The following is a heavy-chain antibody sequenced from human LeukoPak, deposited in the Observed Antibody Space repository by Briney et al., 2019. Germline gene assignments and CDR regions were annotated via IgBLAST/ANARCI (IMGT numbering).Heavy chain of an antibody. Sequence: GGSLRLSCAASGFTFSSYSMNWVRQAPGKGLEWVSSISSSSSYIYYADSVKGRFTISRDSAKNSLYLQMNSLRAEDTAVYYCARALPGEWELSNWGQGTLVTVSS. D-gene: IGHD1-26*01. CDR1: GFTFSSYS. CDR3: ARALPGEWELSN. CDR2: ISSSSSYI. V-gene: IGHV3-21*01. J-gene: IGHJ4*02.